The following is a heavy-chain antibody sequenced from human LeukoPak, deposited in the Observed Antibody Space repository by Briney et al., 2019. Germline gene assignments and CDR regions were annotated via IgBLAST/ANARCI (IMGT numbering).Heavy chain of an antibody. CDR3: AKLDSSGWSRPFDY. J-gene: IGHJ4*02. CDR2: MSHDGSNK. V-gene: IGHV3-30*18. Sequence: GRSLRLSCAASGFTFSSYAMHWVRQAPGKGLEWVAVMSHDGSNKYYGDSVKGRFTVSRDNSKNTLYLQMNSLRAEDTAVYYCAKLDSSGWSRPFDYWGQGTLVTVSS. D-gene: IGHD6-19*01. CDR1: GFTFSSYA.